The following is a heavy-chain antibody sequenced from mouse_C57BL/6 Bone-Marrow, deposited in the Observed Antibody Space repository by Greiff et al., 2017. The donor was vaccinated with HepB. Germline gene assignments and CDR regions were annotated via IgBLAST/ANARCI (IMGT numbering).Heavy chain of an antibody. CDR2: IYPGSGST. Sequence: VQLQQPGAELVKPGASVKMSCKASGYTFTSYWITWVKQRPGQGLEWIGDIYPGSGSTNYNEKFKSKATLTVDTSSSTAYMQLSSLTSEDSAVYYCARTTVVATHYFDYWGQGTTLTVSS. CDR3: ARTTVVATHYFDY. CDR1: GYTFTSYW. D-gene: IGHD1-1*01. V-gene: IGHV1-55*01. J-gene: IGHJ2*01.